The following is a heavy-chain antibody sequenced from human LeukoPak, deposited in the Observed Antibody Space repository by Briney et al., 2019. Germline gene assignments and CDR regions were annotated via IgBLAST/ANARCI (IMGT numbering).Heavy chain of an antibody. CDR1: GYSFTSYW. CDR2: IDPSDSDT. V-gene: IGHV5-51*01. Sequence: TGESLKISCKGSGYSFTSYWIGRVRQMPGKGLEWMGIIDPSDSDTRYSPSFQGQVTISADNSISTAYMFWGSLKASDTAKYYCARSSASYHFDMDVWGKGTTVIVSS. D-gene: IGHD3-10*01. CDR3: ARSSASYHFDMDV. J-gene: IGHJ6*04.